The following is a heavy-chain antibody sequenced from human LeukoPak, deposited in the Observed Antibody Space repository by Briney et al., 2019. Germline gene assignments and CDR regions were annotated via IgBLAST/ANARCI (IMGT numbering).Heavy chain of an antibody. V-gene: IGHV4-39*01. CDR3: ARRSRHLITMVRKDAFDI. J-gene: IGHJ3*02. CDR2: IYYSGST. D-gene: IGHD3-10*01. CDR1: GGSISSSSYY. Sequence: PSETLSLTCTVSGGSISSSSYYWGWIRQPPGKGLEWIGSIYYSGSTYYNPSLKSRVTISADTSKNQFSLKLSSVTAADTAVYYCARRSRHLITMVRKDAFDIWGQGTMVTVSS.